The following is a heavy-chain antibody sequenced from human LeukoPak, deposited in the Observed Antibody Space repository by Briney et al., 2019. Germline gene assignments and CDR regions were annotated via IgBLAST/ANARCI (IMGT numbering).Heavy chain of an antibody. CDR3: ARVRRVQYYGSGSFNY. CDR2: MNPNSGNT. V-gene: IGHV1-8*01. CDR1: GYTFTSYD. Sequence: ASVKVSCKASGYTFTSYDINWVRQAPGQGLEWMGWMNPNSGNTVYAQKFQGRVTMTRNTSISTAYMELSSLRSEDTAVYYCARVRRVQYYGSGSFNYWGQGTLVTVSS. D-gene: IGHD3-10*01. J-gene: IGHJ4*02.